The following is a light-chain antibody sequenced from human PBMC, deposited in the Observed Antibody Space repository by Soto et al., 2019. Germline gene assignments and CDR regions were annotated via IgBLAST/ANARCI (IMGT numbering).Light chain of an antibody. CDR3: CSYAGSSLWV. Sequence: QSALTQPRSVSGSPGQSVTISCTGTSSDVGVYNYVSWYQQRPGKAPQLVIYDVIKRPSGVPDRFSGSKSGNTASLTISVLQAEDEADYYCCSYAGSSLWVFGGGTQLTVL. CDR2: DVI. CDR1: SSDVGVYNY. J-gene: IGLJ7*01. V-gene: IGLV2-11*01.